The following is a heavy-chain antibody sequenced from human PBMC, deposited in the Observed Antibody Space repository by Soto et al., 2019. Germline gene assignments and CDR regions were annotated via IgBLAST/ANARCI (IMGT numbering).Heavy chain of an antibody. CDR3: ARDHEVPGVIWDY. CDR2: ISVSGGST. J-gene: IGHJ4*02. V-gene: IGHV3-23*01. CDR1: GYMFSSYA. Sequence: GGSLRLSCAASGYMFSSYAMNWVRQAPGKGLEWVSGISVSGGSTYYADSVKGRFTISRDNSKNTVYLQMNSLRAEDTAVYYCARDHEVPGVIWDYWGQGILVTVS. D-gene: IGHD3-10*01.